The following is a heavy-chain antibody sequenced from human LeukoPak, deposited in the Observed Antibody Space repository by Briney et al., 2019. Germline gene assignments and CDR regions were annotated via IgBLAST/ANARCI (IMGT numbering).Heavy chain of an antibody. CDR2: INWNGGST. CDR1: GFTFDDYG. D-gene: IGHD3-10*01. J-gene: IGHJ6*03. Sequence: GGSLRLSCAASGFTFDDYGMSWVRQAPGKGLEWVSGINWNGGSTGYADSVKGRFTISRDNAKNSLYLQMNSLRAEDTALHYCARDGITMVRGVDYYYYYMDVWGKGTTVTVSS. V-gene: IGHV3-20*04. CDR3: ARDGITMVRGVDYYYYYMDV.